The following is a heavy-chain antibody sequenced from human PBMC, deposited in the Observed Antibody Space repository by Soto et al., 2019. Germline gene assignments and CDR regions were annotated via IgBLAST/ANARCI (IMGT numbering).Heavy chain of an antibody. CDR1: GFTFSSYW. D-gene: IGHD6-19*01. Sequence: EVQLVESGGGLVQPGGSLRLSCAASGFTFSSYWMSWVRQAPGKGLEWVANRKQDGSEKYYVDSVKGRFTISRDNAKNSLYLQMNSLRAEDTAVYYCERDKKQWLVHGAFYIWGQGTMVTVSS. CDR2: RKQDGSEK. CDR3: ERDKKQWLVHGAFYI. V-gene: IGHV3-7*05. J-gene: IGHJ3*02.